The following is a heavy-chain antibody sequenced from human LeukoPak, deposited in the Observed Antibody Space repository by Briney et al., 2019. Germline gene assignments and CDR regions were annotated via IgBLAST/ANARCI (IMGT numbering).Heavy chain of an antibody. CDR3: AKGGGERTIDY. Sequence: GGSLRLSCAASGFTFSSYAMSWVRQAPGKGLEWVSAISGSGGSTYYADSVKGRFTISRDNSKNTLYLQMNSLRAEDTAVDYSAKGGGERTIDYWGQGTLVTVSS. D-gene: IGHD1/OR15-1a*01. V-gene: IGHV3-23*01. CDR1: GFTFSSYA. J-gene: IGHJ4*02. CDR2: ISGSGGST.